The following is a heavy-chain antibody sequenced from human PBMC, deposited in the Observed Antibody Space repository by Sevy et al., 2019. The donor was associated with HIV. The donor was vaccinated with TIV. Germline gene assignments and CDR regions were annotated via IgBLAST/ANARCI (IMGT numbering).Heavy chain of an antibody. D-gene: IGHD3-10*01. Sequence: GGSLRLSCAASGFTFSSYAMHWVRQAPGKGLEWVAVISYDGSNKYYADSVKGRFTISRDNSKNTLYLQMNSLRAEDTAVYYCATATYYYGSGSYYPGVFFDYWGQGTLVTVSS. CDR1: GFTFSSYA. CDR2: ISYDGSNK. J-gene: IGHJ4*02. CDR3: ATATYYYGSGSYYPGVFFDY. V-gene: IGHV3-30*04.